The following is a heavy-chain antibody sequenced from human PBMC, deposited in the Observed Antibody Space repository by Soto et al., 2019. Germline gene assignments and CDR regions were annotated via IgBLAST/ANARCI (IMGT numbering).Heavy chain of an antibody. D-gene: IGHD3-10*01. CDR2: IYYSGST. CDR3: ARVFGFGGMDV. Sequence: PSETLSLTSTFSGGSISNGAYHLSWIRQHPGKGLEWIGYIYYSGSTYYNPSLKSRVTISVDTSKNQFSLKLSSVTAADTAVYYCARVFGFGGMDVWGQGTTVT. J-gene: IGHJ6*02. CDR1: GGSISNGAYH. V-gene: IGHV4-31*03.